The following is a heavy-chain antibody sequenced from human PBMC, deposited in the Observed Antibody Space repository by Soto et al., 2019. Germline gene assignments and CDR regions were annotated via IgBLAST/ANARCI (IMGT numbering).Heavy chain of an antibody. J-gene: IGHJ5*02. CDR1: GFTFDDFA. V-gene: IGHV3-9*01. CDR3: TRDSIKSKWLPFNWFAA. Sequence: EVKLVESGGGLVQPGRSLKISCAASGFTFDDFAMHWVRLAPGKGLEWVSGMNWNGDSKAYAASVKGRFTISRDNAKNCLYLEMNSLMPEDTAIYYCTRDSIKSKWLPFNWFAAWGQGILGSASS. D-gene: IGHD3-22*01. CDR2: MNWNGDSK.